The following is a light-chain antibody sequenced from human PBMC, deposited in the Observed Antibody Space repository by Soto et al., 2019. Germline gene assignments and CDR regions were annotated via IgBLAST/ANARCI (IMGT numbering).Light chain of an antibody. V-gene: IGKV3D-20*02. CDR1: QSVGSNY. J-gene: IGKJ5*01. Sequence: EHAFSQFPGTLSLSPGERATLSCRASQSVGSNYLAWYQQRPGQPPNLLIFGASHRAPDIPDRFSGSGSGTDFTLTISRLEPEDFAVYYWHQRTSGITFGQGTRLEIK. CDR3: HQRTSGIT. CDR2: GAS.